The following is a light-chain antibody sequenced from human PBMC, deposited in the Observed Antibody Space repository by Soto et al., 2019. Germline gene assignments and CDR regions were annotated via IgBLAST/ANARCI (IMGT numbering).Light chain of an antibody. Sequence: DIQMTQSPSSPSASVGDRVTITCRASQSISSYLNWYQQKPGKAPKLMIYAASNLQSGVPSRFSGSGSATDFTLTISSLLPEDFATYYCQQSSDTPYTFGQGTKVDIK. J-gene: IGKJ2*01. CDR1: QSISSY. CDR3: QQSSDTPYT. CDR2: AAS. V-gene: IGKV1-39*01.